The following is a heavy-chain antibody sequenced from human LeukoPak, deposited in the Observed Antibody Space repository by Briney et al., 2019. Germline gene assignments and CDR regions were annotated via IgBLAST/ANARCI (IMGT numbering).Heavy chain of an antibody. CDR2: IYHSGSSGST. V-gene: IGHV4-38-2*01. CDR1: GYSISSGYY. D-gene: IGHD2-15*01. Sequence: NPSETLSLTCAVSGYSISSGYYWGWIRQPPGKGLEWIGSIYHSGSSGSTYYNPSPKSRVTMSVDTSKNQFSLKLSSVTAADTAVYYCARTLGYCSGGSCRSFDYWGQGTLVTVSS. J-gene: IGHJ4*02. CDR3: ARTLGYCSGGSCRSFDY.